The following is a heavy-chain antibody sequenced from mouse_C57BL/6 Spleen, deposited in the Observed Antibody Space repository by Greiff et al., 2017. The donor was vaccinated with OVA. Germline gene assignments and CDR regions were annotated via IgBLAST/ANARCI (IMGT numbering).Heavy chain of an antibody. CDR1: GFTFSSYA. CDR3: AREGYYGSSYHYYAMDY. D-gene: IGHD1-1*01. CDR2: ISDGGSYT. V-gene: IGHV5-4*01. Sequence: DVKLVESGGGLVKPGGSLKLSCAASGFTFSSYAMSWVRQTPEKRLEWVATISDGGSYTYYPDNVKGRFTISRDNAKNNLYLQMSHLKSEDTARYYCAREGYYGSSYHYYAMDYWGQGTSVTVSS. J-gene: IGHJ4*01.